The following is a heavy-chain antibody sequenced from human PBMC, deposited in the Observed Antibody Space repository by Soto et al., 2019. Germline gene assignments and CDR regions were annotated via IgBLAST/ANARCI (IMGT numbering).Heavy chain of an antibody. CDR3: AKGAVPATLNYFDC. D-gene: IGHD2-15*01. V-gene: IGHV3-23*01. J-gene: IGHJ4*02. CDR1: GFTFSSYA. Sequence: EVQLLESGGGLVQPGGSLRLSCAASGFTFSSYAMSWVRQAPGKGLEWVSSISGGGGSTYYADSVKGRFTISRDNSKHPLFLQMNRLRADDTAVYYCAKGAVPATLNYFDCWGQGTLVTVSS. CDR2: ISGGGGST.